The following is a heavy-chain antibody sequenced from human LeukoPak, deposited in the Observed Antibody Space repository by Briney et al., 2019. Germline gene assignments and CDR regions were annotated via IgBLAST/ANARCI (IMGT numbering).Heavy chain of an antibody. D-gene: IGHD3-3*01. J-gene: IGHJ4*02. Sequence: GGSLRLSCAASGFTFSSYAMSWVRQAPGKGLEWVSAISGSGGSTYYADSVKGRFTISRDNSKNTLYLQMNSLRAEDTAVYYCAKDPPYDFWSGSLYYFDYWGQGTLVTVSS. CDR2: ISGSGGST. V-gene: IGHV3-23*01. CDR1: GFTFSSYA. CDR3: AKDPPYDFWSGSLYYFDY.